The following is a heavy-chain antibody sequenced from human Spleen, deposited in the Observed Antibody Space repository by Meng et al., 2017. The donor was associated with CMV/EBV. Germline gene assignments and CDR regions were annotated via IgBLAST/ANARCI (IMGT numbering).Heavy chain of an antibody. Sequence: GESLKISCAASGITVSSNYMSWVRQAPGKGLDCVSIIYSRGDTHYADSVKGRFTISRDNSENTLYLQMNSLRAEDTAVYYCARADTSGYYAYWGQGTLVTVSS. CDR2: IYSRGDT. V-gene: IGHV3-53*01. CDR3: ARADTSGYYAY. J-gene: IGHJ4*02. CDR1: GITVSSNY. D-gene: IGHD3-22*01.